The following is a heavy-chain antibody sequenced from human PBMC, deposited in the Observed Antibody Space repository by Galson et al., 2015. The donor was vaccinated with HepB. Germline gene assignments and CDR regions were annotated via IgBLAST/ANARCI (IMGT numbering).Heavy chain of an antibody. CDR1: GFTFSSYA. D-gene: IGHD5-18*01. V-gene: IGHV3-23*01. CDR2: ISGSGGST. Sequence: SLRLSCAASGFTFSSYAMGWVRQAPGKGLEWVSAISGSGGSTYHADSVKGRFTISRDNSRNTLYLQMNSLRAEDTAVYYCARWIQLWFGAFDYWGQGTLVTVSS. CDR3: ARWIQLWFGAFDY. J-gene: IGHJ4*02.